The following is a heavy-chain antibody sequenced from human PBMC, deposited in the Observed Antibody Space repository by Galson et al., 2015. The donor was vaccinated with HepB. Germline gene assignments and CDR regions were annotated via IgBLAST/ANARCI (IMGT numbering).Heavy chain of an antibody. V-gene: IGHV1-58*02. CDR2: IVVGSGNT. J-gene: IGHJ6*02. D-gene: IGHD5-12*01. CDR1: GFTFTSSA. CDR3: ARGGGYDSYGMDV. Sequence: SVKVSCKASGFTFTSSAMQWVRQARGQRLEWIGWIVVGSGNTNYAQEFQERVTITRDMSTSTAYMELSSLRSEDTAVYYCARGGGYDSYGMDVWGQGTTVTVSS.